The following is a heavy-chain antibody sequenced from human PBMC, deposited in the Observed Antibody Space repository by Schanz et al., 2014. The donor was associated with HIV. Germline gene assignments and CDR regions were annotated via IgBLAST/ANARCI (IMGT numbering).Heavy chain of an antibody. CDR3: ARDREKQWLVRGPDY. J-gene: IGHJ4*02. Sequence: QVQLVESGGGVVQPGRSLRVSCAASGFTFKDYGMTWVRQAPGKGLEGVAVISYDGSNKYYADSVKGRFTISRDNSKNTLYLQMNSLRAEDTAVYYCARDREKQWLVRGPDYWGQGTLVTVSS. V-gene: IGHV3-30*03. D-gene: IGHD6-19*01. CDR2: ISYDGSNK. CDR1: GFTFKDYG.